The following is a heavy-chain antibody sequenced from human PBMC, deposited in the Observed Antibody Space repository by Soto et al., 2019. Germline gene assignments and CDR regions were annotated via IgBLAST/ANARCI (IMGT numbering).Heavy chain of an antibody. J-gene: IGHJ5*02. CDR2: INHSGST. Sequence: SETLSLTCAVYGGSFSGYYWSWIRQPPGKGLEWIGEINHSGSTNYNPSLKSRVTISVDTSKNQFSLKLSSVTAADTAVYYCARKIFSSWYDWFDPWGQGTLGPVSS. CDR1: GGSFSGYY. D-gene: IGHD6-13*01. V-gene: IGHV4-34*01. CDR3: ARKIFSSWYDWFDP.